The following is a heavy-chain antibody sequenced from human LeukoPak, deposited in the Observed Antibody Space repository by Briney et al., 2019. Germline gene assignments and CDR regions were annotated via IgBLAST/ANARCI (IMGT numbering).Heavy chain of an antibody. J-gene: IGHJ5*02. Sequence: GGSLRLSCTASGFTFGDYAMSWFRQAPGKGLEWVGFIRSKAYGGTTGYAASVKGRFTISRDDSKSIAYLQMNSLKTEDTAVYYCTRDQIHKYLMVRVQTGWFDPWGQGTLVTVSS. V-gene: IGHV3-49*03. CDR3: TRDQIHKYLMVRVQTGWFDP. CDR2: IRSKAYGGTT. CDR1: GFTFGDYA. D-gene: IGHD3-10*01.